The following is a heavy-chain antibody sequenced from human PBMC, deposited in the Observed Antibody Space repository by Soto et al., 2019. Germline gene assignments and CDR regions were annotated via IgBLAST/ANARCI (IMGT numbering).Heavy chain of an antibody. CDR1: GYTFTGYY. J-gene: IGHJ6*02. Sequence: ASVKVSFKASGYTFTGYYMHWVRQAPGQGLEWMGWINPNSGGTNYAQKFQGWVTMTRDTSISTAYMELSRLRSDDTAVYYCAREGVGYCSSTSCYYFSTFYGMDVWGQRTTVTVSS. D-gene: IGHD2-2*01. CDR2: INPNSGGT. CDR3: AREGVGYCSSTSCYYFSTFYGMDV. V-gene: IGHV1-2*04.